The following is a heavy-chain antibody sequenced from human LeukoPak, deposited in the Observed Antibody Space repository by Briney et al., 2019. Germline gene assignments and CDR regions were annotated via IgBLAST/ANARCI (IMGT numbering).Heavy chain of an antibody. V-gene: IGHV4-59*08. CDR2: LFNSGSA. CDR1: GGSISSYY. CDR3: ARLTSSSWYGGDYYYGMDV. Sequence: SETLSLTCTVSGGSISSYYWGWIRQTPGKGLEWIGYLFNSGSASYNPSLKSRVTISVDTSKNQFSLKLTSVTAADTAVYYCARLTSSSWYGGDYYYGMDVWGQGTTVTVSS. J-gene: IGHJ6*02. D-gene: IGHD6-13*01.